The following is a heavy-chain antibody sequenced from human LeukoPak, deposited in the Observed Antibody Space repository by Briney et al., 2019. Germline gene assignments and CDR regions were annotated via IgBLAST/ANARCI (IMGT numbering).Heavy chain of an antibody. CDR2: ISGTGGTT. V-gene: IGHV3-23*01. CDR3: AEDNSIAVRIFDY. CDR1: GFTFSSYA. Sequence: GGSLRLSCAASGFTFSSYAMTWVRQAPGKGLEWVSAISGTGGTTYYADSVKGRFTISRDNSKNTLYLQMNSLRAEDTAIYYCAEDNSIAVRIFDYWGQGTLVTVSS. D-gene: IGHD6-6*01. J-gene: IGHJ4*02.